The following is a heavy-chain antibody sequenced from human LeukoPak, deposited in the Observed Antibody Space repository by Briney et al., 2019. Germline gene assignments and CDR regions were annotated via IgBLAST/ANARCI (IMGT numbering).Heavy chain of an antibody. V-gene: IGHV3-30*02. CDR1: GFTFSSHG. CDR2: IRYDGSNK. Sequence: PGGSLRLSCAASGFTFSSHGMHWVRQAPGKGLEWVAFIRYDGSNKYYADSVKGRFTISRDNSKNTLYLQMNSLRAEDTAVYYCAKDLTLLRPSSPDYWGQGTLVTVSS. D-gene: IGHD1-14*01. CDR3: AKDLTLLRPSSPDY. J-gene: IGHJ4*02.